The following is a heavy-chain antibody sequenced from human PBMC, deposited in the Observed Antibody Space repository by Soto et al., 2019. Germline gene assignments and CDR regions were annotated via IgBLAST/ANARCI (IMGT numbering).Heavy chain of an antibody. Sequence: PAETLTLTSTFSGGSIVSYYWSWIRQAPGKGLEWIGYIYYSGSTNYIPSVKGRVTISVDTSKNQFSLKLSSVTAADTAVYYCAEYPVHGGNSDRFDYWGHGTLVTVSS. CDR1: GGSIVSYY. CDR3: AEYPVHGGNSDRFDY. V-gene: IGHV4-59*12. J-gene: IGHJ4*01. D-gene: IGHD2-21*02. CDR2: IYYSGST.